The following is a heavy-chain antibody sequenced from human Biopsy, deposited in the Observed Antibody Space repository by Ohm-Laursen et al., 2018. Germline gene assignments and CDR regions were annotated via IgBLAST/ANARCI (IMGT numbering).Heavy chain of an antibody. V-gene: IGHV3-21*01. CDR2: ISGTSNYV. CDR3: ARAYSRGDY. D-gene: IGHD2-15*01. J-gene: IGHJ4*02. Sequence: SLRLSCAASGFTLTNYGMNWVRQAPGKGLEWVSSISGTSNYVYYADSVKGRFTLSRDNAMKSLNLQMNSLRAEDTAVYYCARAYSRGDYWGQGTLVTVSS. CDR1: GFTLTNYG.